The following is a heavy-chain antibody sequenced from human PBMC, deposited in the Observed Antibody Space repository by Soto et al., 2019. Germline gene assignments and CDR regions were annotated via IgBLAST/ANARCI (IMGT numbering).Heavy chain of an antibody. CDR1: GGSISSGDYY. Sequence: QVQLQESGPGLVKPSQTLSLTCTVSGGSISSGDYYWSWIRQPPGKGLEWIGYIYYSGSTYYNPSLKSRVTISVVTSKNQFSLKLSSVTAADTAVYYCARARYDFWSGYYHGMDVWGQGTTVTVSS. CDR3: ARARYDFWSGYYHGMDV. D-gene: IGHD3-3*01. J-gene: IGHJ6*02. CDR2: IYYSGST. V-gene: IGHV4-30-4*01.